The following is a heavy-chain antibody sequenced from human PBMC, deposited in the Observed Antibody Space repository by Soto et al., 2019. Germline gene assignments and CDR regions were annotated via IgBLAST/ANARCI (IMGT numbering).Heavy chain of an antibody. Sequence: SVKVSCKASGGTFSSYAISWVRQAPGQGLEWMGGIIPIFGTANYAQKFQGRVTITADKSTSTAYMELSSLRSEDTAVYYCARGKDTYYYDSSGYLFDYWGQGTLVTVSS. D-gene: IGHD3-22*01. CDR3: ARGKDTYYYDSSGYLFDY. CDR1: GGTFSSYA. CDR2: IIPIFGTA. V-gene: IGHV1-69*06. J-gene: IGHJ4*02.